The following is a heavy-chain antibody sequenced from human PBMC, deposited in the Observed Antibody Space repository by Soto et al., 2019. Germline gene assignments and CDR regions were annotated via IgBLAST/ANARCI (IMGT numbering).Heavy chain of an antibody. D-gene: IGHD1-7*01. CDR2: ISYDGSNK. CDR3: AKDPRARYNWNYVYYYYYMDV. CDR1: GFTFSSYG. Sequence: GGSLRLSCAASGFTFSSYGMHWVRQAPGKGLEWVAVISYDGSNKYYADSLKGRFTISRDNSKNTLYLQMNSLRAEETAVYYCAKDPRARYNWNYVYYYYYMDVWGKGTTVTVSS. V-gene: IGHV3-30*18. J-gene: IGHJ6*03.